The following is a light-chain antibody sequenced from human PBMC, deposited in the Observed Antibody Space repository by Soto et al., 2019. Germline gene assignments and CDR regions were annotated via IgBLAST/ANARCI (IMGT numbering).Light chain of an antibody. J-gene: IGLJ2*01. Sequence: QSVLTQPASVSGSPGQSITISCTGTSSDVGGYNYVSWYQQYPGQVPKLMIYDVSNRTSGVSNRFSGSKSSNTASLTISGLQAEDEADYYCSSYTSGSSVVLFGGGTKLTVL. CDR3: SSYTSGSSVVL. CDR2: DVS. V-gene: IGLV2-14*01. CDR1: SSDVGGYNY.